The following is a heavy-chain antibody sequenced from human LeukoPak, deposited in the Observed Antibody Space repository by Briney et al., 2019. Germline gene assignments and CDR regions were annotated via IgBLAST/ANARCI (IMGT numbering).Heavy chain of an antibody. CDR2: ISSSGSTI. D-gene: IGHD6-19*01. V-gene: IGHV3-48*03. CDR1: GFTFSSYE. CDR3: ARDLSSGWYWYYGMDV. Sequence: GGSLRLSCAASGFTFSSYEMNWVRQAPGKGLEWVSYISSSGSTIYYADSVKGRFTISRDNAKNSLYLQMNSLRAEDTAVYYCARDLSSGWYWYYGMDVWGQGTMVTVSS. J-gene: IGHJ6*02.